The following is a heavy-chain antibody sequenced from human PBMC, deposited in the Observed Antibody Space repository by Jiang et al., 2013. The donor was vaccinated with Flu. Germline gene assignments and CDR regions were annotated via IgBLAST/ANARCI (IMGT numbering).Heavy chain of an antibody. D-gene: IGHD3-22*01. Sequence: LLKPSETLSLTCAVYGGSFSGYYWSWIRQPPGKGLEWIGEINHSGSTNYNPSLKSRVTISVDTSKNQFSLKLSSVTAADTAVYYCARGLLPPYYYDSSGYADSWGQGTLVTVSS. CDR3: ARGLLPPYYYDSSGYADS. CDR2: INHSGST. CDR1: GGSFSGYY. J-gene: IGHJ4*02. V-gene: IGHV4-34*01.